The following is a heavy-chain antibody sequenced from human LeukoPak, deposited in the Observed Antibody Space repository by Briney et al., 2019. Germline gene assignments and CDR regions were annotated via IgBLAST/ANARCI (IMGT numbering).Heavy chain of an antibody. D-gene: IGHD6-25*01. CDR2: LYYVESS. CDR3: ARQLPTAAADTRGYFDY. V-gene: IGHV4-39*01. Sequence: ASETLSLTCTVSGGSISFISSSTYYWGWIRQAPGKGLEWIGSLYYVESSHYNPSLKSRATLSVDTSNNQFSLKLTSVTAADAAVYFCARQLPTAAADTRGYFDYWGQGTVVTVSS. J-gene: IGHJ4*02. CDR1: GGSISFISSSTYY.